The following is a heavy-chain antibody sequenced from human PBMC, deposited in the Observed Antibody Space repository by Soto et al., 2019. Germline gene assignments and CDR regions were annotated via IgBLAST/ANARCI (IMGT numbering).Heavy chain of an antibody. CDR3: ARMATFGSLNWFDP. Sequence: ASVKVSCKASGYSFTNNDVSWVRQATGQGLEWMGWMNPGSGDTGYAQKFQGRVTMTRDISIATAYMELSSLRSDDTAIYYCARMATFGSLNWFDPWGRGTQVTVSS. V-gene: IGHV1-8*01. CDR2: MNPGSGDT. J-gene: IGHJ5*02. CDR1: GYSFTNND. D-gene: IGHD3-16*01.